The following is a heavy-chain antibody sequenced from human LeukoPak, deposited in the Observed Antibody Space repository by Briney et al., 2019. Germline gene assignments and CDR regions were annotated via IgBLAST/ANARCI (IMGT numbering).Heavy chain of an antibody. Sequence: GGSLRLSCAASGFTFSNYWMHWVRQVPGRGLVWVSRINTGGSSTTYADSVKGRFTISRDNAKNTLYLQMNSLRVEDTAVYYCARSNQADDYWGQGTLVTVSS. J-gene: IGHJ4*02. CDR2: INTGGSST. V-gene: IGHV3-74*01. CDR3: ARSNQADDY. D-gene: IGHD4-11*01. CDR1: GFTFSNYW.